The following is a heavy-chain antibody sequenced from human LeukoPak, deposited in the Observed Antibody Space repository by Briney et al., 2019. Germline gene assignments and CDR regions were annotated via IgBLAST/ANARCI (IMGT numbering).Heavy chain of an antibody. D-gene: IGHD3-9*01. Sequence: PGGSLRLSCAASGYTFTGYYMHWVRQAPGQGLEWMGWINPNSGGTNYAQKFQGRVTMTRDTSISTAYMELSRLRSDDTAVYYCASDPYYDILTGYYIENDYWGQGTLVTVSS. CDR1: GYTFTGYY. CDR3: ASDPYYDILTGYYIENDY. V-gene: IGHV1-2*02. CDR2: INPNSGGT. J-gene: IGHJ4*02.